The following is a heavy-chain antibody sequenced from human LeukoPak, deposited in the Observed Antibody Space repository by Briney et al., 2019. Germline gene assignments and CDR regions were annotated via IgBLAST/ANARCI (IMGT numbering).Heavy chain of an antibody. V-gene: IGHV3-9*01. CDR2: ISWNSGSI. D-gene: IGHD5-18*01. CDR3: AKAVDTAMVAHFDY. Sequence: GGSLRLSCAASGFTFGDYAMHWVRQAPGKGLEWVSGISWNSGSIGYADSVKGRFTISRDNAKNSLYLQMNSLRAEDTALYYCAKAVDTAMVAHFDYWGQGTLVTVSS. J-gene: IGHJ4*02. CDR1: GFTFGDYA.